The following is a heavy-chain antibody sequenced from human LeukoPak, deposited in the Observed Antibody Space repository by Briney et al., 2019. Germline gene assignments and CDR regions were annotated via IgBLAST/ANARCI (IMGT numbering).Heavy chain of an antibody. CDR1: GGTFSNDA. D-gene: IGHD3-3*01. V-gene: IGHV1-69*05. CDR2: LIPIFETP. Sequence: GASVKVSCKASGGTFSNDAISWVRQAPGQGLEWMGGLIPIFETPNYAQKFQDRVTITTDESTTTAYMELISLRSEDTAVYYCARSRMIYDVDYYYYLDVWGKGTTVVVSS. J-gene: IGHJ6*03. CDR3: ARSRMIYDVDYYYYLDV.